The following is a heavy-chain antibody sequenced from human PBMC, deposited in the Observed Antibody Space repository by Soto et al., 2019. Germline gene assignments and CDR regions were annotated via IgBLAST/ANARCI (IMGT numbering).Heavy chain of an antibody. Sequence: EVQLVESGGGLILPGGSLRLSCAASGVTVSNNYMRWVRQAPGKGLEWVSLIYSGGDTHYADSVKGRFTISRDSSKITVYLQMNSLRAEVRAVYYCARDPPGIAAGGAGAWGQGTLVSVSS. CDR1: GVTVSNNY. CDR2: IYSGGDT. V-gene: IGHV3-53*01. D-gene: IGHD6-13*01. J-gene: IGHJ5*02. CDR3: ARDPPGIAAGGAGA.